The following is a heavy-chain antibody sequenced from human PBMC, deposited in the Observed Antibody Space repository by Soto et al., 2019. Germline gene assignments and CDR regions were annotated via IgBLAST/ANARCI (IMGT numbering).Heavy chain of an antibody. CDR2: ISKSGSII. V-gene: IGHV3-11*01. J-gene: IGHJ5*02. D-gene: IGHD3-22*01. CDR3: ARDLSPYSDYYDESSSETWFDP. CDR1: GFSFSGYY. Sequence: GGSLRLSCAASGFSFSGYYMSWIRQPPGKGLEWVSYISKSGSIIHYADSVKGRFTISRDNAKNSLYLQMNSLRAEDTALYYCARDLSPYSDYYDESSSETWFDPWGQGTLVTVSS.